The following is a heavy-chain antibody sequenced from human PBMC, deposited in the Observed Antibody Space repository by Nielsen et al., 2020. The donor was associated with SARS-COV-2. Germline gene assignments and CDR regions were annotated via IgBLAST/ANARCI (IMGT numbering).Heavy chain of an antibody. CDR3: ARDRLGGKNWFDP. CDR2: INTNTGIP. Sequence: ASVKVSCKASGGTFSSYAISWVRQAPGQGLEWMGWINTNTGIPTYVQGFTGRFVFSLDTSVSTAYLQIRSLKAEDTAVYYCARDRLGGKNWFDPWGQGTLVTVSS. J-gene: IGHJ5*02. D-gene: IGHD1-26*01. CDR1: GGTFSSYA. V-gene: IGHV7-4-1*02.